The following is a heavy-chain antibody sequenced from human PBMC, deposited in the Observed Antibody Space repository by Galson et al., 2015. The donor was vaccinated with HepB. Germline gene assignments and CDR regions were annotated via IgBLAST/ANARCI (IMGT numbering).Heavy chain of an antibody. CDR1: GFTFTSSA. CDR2: IVVGSGNT. Sequence: ASGFTFTSSAMQWVRQARGQRLEWIGWIVVGSGNTNYAQKFQERVTITRDMSTSTAYMELSSLRSEDTAVYYCAAVGALHYYGSGSPTHYYYYGMDVWGQGTTVTVSS. J-gene: IGHJ6*02. D-gene: IGHD3-10*01. V-gene: IGHV1-58*02. CDR3: AAVGALHYYGSGSPTHYYYYGMDV.